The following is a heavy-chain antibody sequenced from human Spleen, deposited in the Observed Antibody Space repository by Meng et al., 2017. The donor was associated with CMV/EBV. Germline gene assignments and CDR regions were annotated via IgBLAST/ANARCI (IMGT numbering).Heavy chain of an antibody. Sequence: GGSLRLSCAASGFTFSSYGMHWVRQTPGRGLEWVSAITASGASTYYAVSVRGRFAISKDNSKNTLYLQMNRLRGEDTAIYYCAKTPDAGYYGTFEYWGQGTLVTVSS. CDR1: GFTFSSYG. CDR2: ITASGAST. D-gene: IGHD3-22*01. V-gene: IGHV3-23*01. J-gene: IGHJ4*02. CDR3: AKTPDAGYYGTFEY.